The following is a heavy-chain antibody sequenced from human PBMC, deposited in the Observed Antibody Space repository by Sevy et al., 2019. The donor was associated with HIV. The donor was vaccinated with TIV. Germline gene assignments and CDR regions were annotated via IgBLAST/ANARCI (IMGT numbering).Heavy chain of an antibody. D-gene: IGHD5-18*01. CDR2: ISTSSSYT. CDR1: GFTFSDYY. CDR3: ARVRYNYGQKYFDY. V-gene: IGHV3-11*06. J-gene: IGHJ4*02. Sequence: GGSLRLSCTASGFTFSDYYMSWIRQAPGKGLEWVSYISTSSSYTSYPDSVKGQFTISRDNAKNSLYLQMNSLRVEDTAEYYCARVRYNYGQKYFDYWGQGTLVTVSS.